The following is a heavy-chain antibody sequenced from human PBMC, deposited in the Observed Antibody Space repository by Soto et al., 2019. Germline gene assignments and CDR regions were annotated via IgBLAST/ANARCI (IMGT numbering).Heavy chain of an antibody. CDR3: ARGGNYGFWRGGGY. V-gene: IGHV1-69*01. CDR2: IIPIFGTA. D-gene: IGHD3-3*01. CDR1: GGTFSSYA. Sequence: QVQLVQSGAEVKKPGSSVKVSCKASGGTFSSYAISWVRQAPGQGLEWMGGIIPIFGTANYAQKFQGRVTITADESPSEACMEGGSVRHEDAAVEYGARGGNYGFWRGGGYWGQGTLVTVSS. J-gene: IGHJ4*02.